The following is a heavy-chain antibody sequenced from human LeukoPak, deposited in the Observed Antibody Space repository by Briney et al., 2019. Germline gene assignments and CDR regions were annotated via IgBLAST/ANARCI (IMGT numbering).Heavy chain of an antibody. V-gene: IGHV3-13*01. Sequence: GGSLRLSCAASGFTFSSHDMHWVRQATGKGLEWVSAIGTAGDTYYPGSVKGRFTISRENAKNSLYLQMNSLRAGGTAVYYCATSHTTSGAFDIWGQGTMVTVSS. CDR2: IGTAGDT. D-gene: IGHD3-16*01. CDR3: ATSHTTSGAFDI. CDR1: GFTFSSHD. J-gene: IGHJ3*02.